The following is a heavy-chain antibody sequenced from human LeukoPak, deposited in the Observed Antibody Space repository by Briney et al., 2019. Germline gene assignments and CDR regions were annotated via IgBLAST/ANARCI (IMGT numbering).Heavy chain of an antibody. CDR1: GFNLDDYA. CDR2: ISWDSGSQ. V-gene: IGHV3-9*01. Sequence: PGRPLRLSCVGCGFNLDDYAMHWLRQVPGKGVEWVSSISWDSGSQAYADTVSGRFTISRDNAKNSLYLQMNSLRPEHTAFYYCIKDMGFDLLKDAFHVWGQGTLVTVSS. CDR3: IKDMGFDLLKDAFHV. J-gene: IGHJ3*01. D-gene: IGHD3-9*01.